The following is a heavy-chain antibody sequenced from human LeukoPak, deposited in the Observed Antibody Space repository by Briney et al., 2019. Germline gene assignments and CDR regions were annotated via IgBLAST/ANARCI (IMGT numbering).Heavy chain of an antibody. J-gene: IGHJ4*02. V-gene: IGHV4-34*01. D-gene: IGHD6-13*01. CDR2: INHSGST. Sequence: SETLSLTCAVYGGSFSGYYWSWIRQPPGKGLEWIGEINHSGSTNYNPSLKSRVTISVDTSKNQFSLKLSSVTAADTAVYYCARAGTYSSSWNFWGQGTLVTVSS. CDR3: ARAGTYSSSWNF. CDR1: GGSFSGYY.